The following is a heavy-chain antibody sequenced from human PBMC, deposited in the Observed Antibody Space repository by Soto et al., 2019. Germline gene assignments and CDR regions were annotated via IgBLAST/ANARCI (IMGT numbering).Heavy chain of an antibody. V-gene: IGHV1-18*01. D-gene: IGHD3-10*01. CDR2: TRPNNGNT. CDR1: GYTSSIYG. J-gene: IGHJ4*02. CDR3: VRDLDGSGSYYTDY. Sequence: ASVKVSCKASGYTSSIYGINWVRQAPGQGLEWMGWTRPNNGNTKYAQNLQGRVTMTTDTSTSTAYMELRSLRPNDTAVYYCVRDLDGSGSYYTDYWGQGTLVTVSS.